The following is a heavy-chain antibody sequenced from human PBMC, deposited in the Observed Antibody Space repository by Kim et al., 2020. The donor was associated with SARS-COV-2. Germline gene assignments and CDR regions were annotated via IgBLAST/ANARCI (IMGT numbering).Heavy chain of an antibody. CDR3: ARDMSGWYYFDY. J-gene: IGHJ4*02. V-gene: IGHV3-33*01. D-gene: IGHD6-19*01. Sequence: YYADSVKGRFTISRDNSKITLYLQMNSLRAEDTAVYYCARDMSGWYYFDYWGQGTLVTVSS.